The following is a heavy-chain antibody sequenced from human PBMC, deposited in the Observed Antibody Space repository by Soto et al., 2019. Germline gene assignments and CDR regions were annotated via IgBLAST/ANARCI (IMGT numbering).Heavy chain of an antibody. CDR1: GYAFTSYG. D-gene: IGHD3-10*01. CDR3: ARDVESIAIIIGNFRYYFYYGKDV. CDR2: ISAYNGNT. V-gene: IGHV1-18*01. J-gene: IGHJ6*04. Sequence: ASVKVSCKASGYAFTSYGISWVRQAPGQGLEWMGWISAYNGNTNYAQKLQGRVTMTTDTSTSTAYMELRSLRSDDTAVYYCARDVESIAIIIGNFRYYFYYGKDVWGKGTMVTVAS.